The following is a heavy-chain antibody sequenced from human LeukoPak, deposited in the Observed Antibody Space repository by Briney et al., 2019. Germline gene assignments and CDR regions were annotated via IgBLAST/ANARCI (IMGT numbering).Heavy chain of an antibody. CDR2: IYSSGRT. D-gene: IGHD7-27*01. J-gene: IGHJ4*02. V-gene: IGHV4-59*08. Sequence: ASETLSLTCTVSGGSISGYYWSWIRQPPGKGLEYIGYIYSSGRTNYNPSLKGRVTMSVDTSKNQVSLRVPSVTAADTAVYYCARHTSYRNWGDFDYWGQGTLVTVSS. CDR1: GGSISGYY. CDR3: ARHTSYRNWGDFDY.